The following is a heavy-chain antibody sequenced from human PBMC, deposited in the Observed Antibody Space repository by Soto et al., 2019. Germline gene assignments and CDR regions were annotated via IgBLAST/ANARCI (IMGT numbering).Heavy chain of an antibody. CDR3: VRPYYSSSWFPFHR. D-gene: IGHD6-13*01. CDR1: GLGFGDYY. Sequence: PGGSLRRSCTGSGLGFGDYYMSWIRQAPGQGLEWVSYIDSGDGTTYYTDSVKGRFTISRDNAKKTVYLQMSSLRVEDTALYYCVRPYYSSSWFPFHRWVQGSLVTASS. J-gene: IGHJ5*02. CDR2: IDSGDGTT. V-gene: IGHV3-11*01.